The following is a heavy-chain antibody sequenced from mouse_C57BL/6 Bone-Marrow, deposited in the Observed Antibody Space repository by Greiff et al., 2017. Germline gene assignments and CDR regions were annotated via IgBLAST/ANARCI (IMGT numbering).Heavy chain of an antibody. J-gene: IGHJ2*01. CDR1: GYTFTSYW. D-gene: IGHD1-2*01. CDR3: AHCYGYYFDY. Sequence: QVQLQQPGAELVKPGASVKLSCKASGYTFTSYWMQWVKQRPGQGLEWIGEIDPSDRYTNYNQKFKGKATLTVDTSSSTAYMQLSRLTSEDSAVYCCAHCYGYYFDYWGQGTTLTVSS. CDR2: IDPSDRYT. V-gene: IGHV1-50*01.